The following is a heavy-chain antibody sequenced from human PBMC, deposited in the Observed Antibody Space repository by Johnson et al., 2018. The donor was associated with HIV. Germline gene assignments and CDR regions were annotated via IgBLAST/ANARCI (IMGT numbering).Heavy chain of an antibody. D-gene: IGHD3-10*01. J-gene: IGHJ3*02. Sequence: EVQLVESGGGLVQPGGSLRLSCAASGFTVSSNYMSWVRQAPGKGLGWVSVIYSGGSTYYADCVKGRFTISRDNVKNTLYLQMNSLKTEDTAVYYCTTTEMVRGVSSYAFDIWGQGTMVTVSS. CDR1: GFTVSSNY. CDR3: TTTEMVRGVSSYAFDI. CDR2: IYSGGST. V-gene: IGHV3-53*01.